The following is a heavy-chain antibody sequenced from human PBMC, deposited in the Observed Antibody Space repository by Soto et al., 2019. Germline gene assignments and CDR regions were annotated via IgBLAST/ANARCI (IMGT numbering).Heavy chain of an antibody. J-gene: IGHJ4*02. CDR2: ISSGGITL. Sequence: QVQLVESGGGLVKPGGSLRLSCAASGFTFSNYYMSWIRQAPGKGLEWVSYISSGGITLYYADSVKGRFTISRDNANNALYLQMNSPRAEDTAVYYCARDWYNKNSGFDYWGQGTLVTVSS. CDR1: GFTFSNYY. CDR3: ARDWYNKNSGFDY. D-gene: IGHD1-20*01. V-gene: IGHV3-11*01.